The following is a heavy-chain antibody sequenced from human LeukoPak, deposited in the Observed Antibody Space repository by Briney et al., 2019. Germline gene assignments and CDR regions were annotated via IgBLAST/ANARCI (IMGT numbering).Heavy chain of an antibody. D-gene: IGHD4-17*01. V-gene: IGHV4-34*01. CDR2: INHSGST. CDR1: GGSFSGYY. J-gene: IGHJ4*02. Sequence: SETLSLTCAVYGGSFSGYYWSWIRQPPGKGLEWIGEINHSGSTNYNPSLNSRVTISVDTSKNQFSLKLNSVTAADTAVYYCARSLRLRPPKYWGQGTLVTVSS. CDR3: ARSLRLRPPKY.